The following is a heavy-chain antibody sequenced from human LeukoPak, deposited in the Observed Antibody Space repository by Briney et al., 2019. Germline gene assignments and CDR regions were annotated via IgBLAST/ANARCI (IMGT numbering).Heavy chain of an antibody. D-gene: IGHD2-15*01. CDR3: ATEGLVGADYFDY. V-gene: IGHV1-2*02. CDR1: GYTLTGYY. CDR2: INPNSGGT. Sequence: GASVKVSCKASGYTLTGYYMHWVRQAPGQGLEWMGWINPNSGGTNYAQKFQGRVTMTRDTSISTAYMELSRLRSDDTAVYYCATEGLVGADYFDYWGQGTLVTVSS. J-gene: IGHJ4*02.